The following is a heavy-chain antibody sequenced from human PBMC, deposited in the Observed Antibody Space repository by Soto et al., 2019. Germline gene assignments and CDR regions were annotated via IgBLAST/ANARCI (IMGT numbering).Heavy chain of an antibody. CDR3: VRGPSDHKLRLVEWPYGDY. V-gene: IGHV3-53*01. CDR2: IYSGRTT. D-gene: IGHD3-3*01. CDR1: GFIVSSNQ. Sequence: EVQLVESGGGLIQPGGSLRLSCVASGFIVSSNQMSWVRQAPGKGLEWVSVIYSGRTTYYADSVEGRFTISRDDSTNTLYLQMTSLRVADTAVYYCVRGPSDHKLRLVEWPYGDYWGQGALVTVSS. J-gene: IGHJ4*02.